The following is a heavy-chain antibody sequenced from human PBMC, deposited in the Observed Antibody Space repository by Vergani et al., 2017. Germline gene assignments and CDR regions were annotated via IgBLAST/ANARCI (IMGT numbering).Heavy chain of an antibody. CDR1: GFTFSTYA. J-gene: IGHJ4*02. CDR3: AGPQGTSAYYYGGFDY. Sequence: EVQLLESGGGLVQPGGSLRLSCAASGFTFSTYAMTWVRQAPGKGLEWVSTISSDGGSTYYAESVKGRFTISRDNSKNTLSLQMNSLTAEDTGIYYCAGPQGTSAYYYGGFDYGGQGILVTVS. D-gene: IGHD3-22*01. V-gene: IGHV3-23*01. CDR2: ISSDGGST.